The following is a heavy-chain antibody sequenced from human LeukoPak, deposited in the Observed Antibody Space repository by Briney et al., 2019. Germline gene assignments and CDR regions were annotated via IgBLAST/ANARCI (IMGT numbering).Heavy chain of an antibody. CDR1: GFTFSTYW. V-gene: IGHV3-74*03. J-gene: IGHJ4*02. D-gene: IGHD3-9*01. CDR3: ARDLDWILFDY. CDR2: IRPEGTTT. Sequence: GGSLRLPCAASGFTFSTYWMHWVRQAPGKGLVWVARIRPEGTTTAYADSVKGRFTISRDNAKNALFLQMNSLSAEDTAVYYCARDLDWILFDYWGQGTLVTVSS.